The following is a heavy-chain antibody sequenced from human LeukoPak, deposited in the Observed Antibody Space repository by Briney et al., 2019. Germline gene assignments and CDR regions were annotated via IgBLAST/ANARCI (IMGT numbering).Heavy chain of an antibody. CDR2: IIPIFGTA. V-gene: IGHV1-69*05. J-gene: IGHJ3*02. D-gene: IGHD3-16*01. CDR3: AQGGYDAFDI. CDR1: GYTFTSYG. Sequence: ASVKVSCKASGYTFTSYGISWVRQAPGQGLEWMGRIIPIFGTANYAQKFQGRVTITTDESTSTAYMELSSLRSEDTAVYYCAQGGYDAFDIWGQGTMVTVSS.